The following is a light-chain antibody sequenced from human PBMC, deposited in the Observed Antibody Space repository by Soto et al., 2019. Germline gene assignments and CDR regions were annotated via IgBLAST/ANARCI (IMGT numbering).Light chain of an antibody. Sequence: QSALTQPPSVSAAPGQKVTISCSGSSSNIGNNYLSWYQQLPGTAPKFLIYDNNKRPSGIPDRFSGSESGTSATLGITGLQTGDEADYYCGTWDSSLSAHYVFGTGTKVTVL. CDR3: GTWDSSLSAHYV. CDR2: DNN. CDR1: SSNIGNNY. V-gene: IGLV1-51*01. J-gene: IGLJ1*01.